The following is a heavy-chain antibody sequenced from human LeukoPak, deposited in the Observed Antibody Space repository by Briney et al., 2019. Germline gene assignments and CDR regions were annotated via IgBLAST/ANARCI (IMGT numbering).Heavy chain of an antibody. CDR2: MYYSGTT. D-gene: IGHD4-23*01. CDR1: GGSISRNNYY. V-gene: IGHV4-39*07. CDR3: ARGGPTVGDY. J-gene: IGHJ4*02. Sequence: SETLSLTCTVSGGSISRNNYYWGWIRQPPGKGLEWIGSMYYSGTTYYNPSLKSRVIISADTSKNQFSLKLSPVTAADTAVYYCARGGPTVGDYWGQGTLVTVSS.